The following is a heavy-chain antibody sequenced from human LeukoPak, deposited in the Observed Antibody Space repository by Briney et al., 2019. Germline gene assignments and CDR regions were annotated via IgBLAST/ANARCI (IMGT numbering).Heavy chain of an antibody. Sequence: GGSLRLSCAASGFTFSIYSMNWVRQAPGEGLEWLSYISADSNTIYYADSVKGRFTISRDNAKTSLYLQMNTLRDEDTAVYYCARDRAAPTWFFDLRGRGTLVLVSS. CDR3: ARDRAAPTWFFDL. D-gene: IGHD2-15*01. CDR1: GFTFSIYS. J-gene: IGHJ2*01. CDR2: ISADSNTI. V-gene: IGHV3-48*02.